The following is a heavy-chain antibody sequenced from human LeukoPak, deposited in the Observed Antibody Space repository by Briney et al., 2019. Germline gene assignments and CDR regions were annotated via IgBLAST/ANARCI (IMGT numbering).Heavy chain of an antibody. CDR2: IWYDGNNK. Sequence: PGGSLRLSCAASGFTFSSYGMHWVRQAPGKGLEWVALIWYDGNNKYYADSVKGRFTISRDNSKNTLYVQMNSLRVEDTAVYYCATGGGFYYSHWGQGTLVTVSS. CDR3: ATGGGFYYSH. D-gene: IGHD3-22*01. CDR1: GFTFSSYG. V-gene: IGHV3-33*01. J-gene: IGHJ4*02.